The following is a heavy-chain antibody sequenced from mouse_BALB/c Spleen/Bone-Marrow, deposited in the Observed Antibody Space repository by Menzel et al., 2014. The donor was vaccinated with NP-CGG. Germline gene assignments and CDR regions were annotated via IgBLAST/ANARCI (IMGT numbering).Heavy chain of an antibody. J-gene: IGHJ4*01. CDR2: IFPGDGDT. V-gene: IGHV1-82*01. CDR3: ARSDGYRAMDY. CDR1: GYAFSSSW. D-gene: IGHD2-3*01. Sequence: QVQLKQSGPELVKPGASVKIPCKASGYAFSSSWMNWVKRRPGQGLEWIGRIFPGDGDTYYNGKFKGKATLTADKSSSTAYMQLSSLTSVDSAVYFCARSDGYRAMDYWGQGTSVTVSS.